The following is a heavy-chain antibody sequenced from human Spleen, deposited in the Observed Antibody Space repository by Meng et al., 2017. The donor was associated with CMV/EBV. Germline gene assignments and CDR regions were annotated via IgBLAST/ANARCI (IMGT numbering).Heavy chain of an antibody. CDR1: GFTFHSYA. Sequence: GESLKISCAASGFTFHSYAMAWVRQAPGKGLEWVSTINGGGANTYYAASVKGRFSISRDNSKNTLYLQMNNLRAEDTAIYFCARESNFFPGDYWGQGTLVTVSS. CDR2: INGGGANT. J-gene: IGHJ4*02. V-gene: IGHV3-23*01. CDR3: ARESNFFPGDY. D-gene: IGHD4-11*01.